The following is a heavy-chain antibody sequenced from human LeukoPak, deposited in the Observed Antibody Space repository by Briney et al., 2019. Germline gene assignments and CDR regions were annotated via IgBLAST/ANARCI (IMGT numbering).Heavy chain of an antibody. D-gene: IGHD6-19*01. CDR2: ISGSGGST. J-gene: IGHJ4*02. V-gene: IGHV3-23*01. Sequence: GGSLRLSCAASGFTFSSYAMSWVRQAPGKGLEWVSAISGSGGSTYYADSVKGRFTISRDNSKNTLYLQMNSLRAEDTAVYYCAKLGYSSGWYRAWDYWGQGTLVTVSS. CDR1: GFTFSSYA. CDR3: AKLGYSSGWYRAWDY.